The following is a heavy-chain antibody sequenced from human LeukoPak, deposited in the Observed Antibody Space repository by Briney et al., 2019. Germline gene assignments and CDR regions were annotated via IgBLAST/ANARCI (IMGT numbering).Heavy chain of an antibody. CDR3: ARLSNDGVGYDLLGRVGDY. CDR2: IYYSGST. J-gene: IGHJ4*02. D-gene: IGHD3-9*01. Sequence: SETLSLTCTVSGGSISSSNYYWGWIRQPPGKGLEWIGSIYYSGSTYYNPSLKSRVTISVDTSKNQFSLKLNSVTAADTAVYYCARLSNDGVGYDLLGRVGDYWGQGTLVTVSS. V-gene: IGHV4-39*01. CDR1: GGSISSSNYY.